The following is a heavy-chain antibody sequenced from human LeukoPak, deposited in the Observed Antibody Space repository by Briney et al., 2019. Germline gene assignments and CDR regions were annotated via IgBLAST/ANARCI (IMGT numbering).Heavy chain of an antibody. CDR1: GYTFTSYG. CDR3: ARVLLNDFWSGYHLSYYYYYYMDV. Sequence: ASVKVSCKASGYTFTSYGISWVRQAPGQGLEWMGWISAYNGNTNYAQKLQGRVTMTTDTSTSTAYMELRSLRSDDTAVYYCARVLLNDFWSGYHLSYYYYYYMDVWGKGTTVTVSS. J-gene: IGHJ6*03. D-gene: IGHD3-3*01. V-gene: IGHV1-18*01. CDR2: ISAYNGNT.